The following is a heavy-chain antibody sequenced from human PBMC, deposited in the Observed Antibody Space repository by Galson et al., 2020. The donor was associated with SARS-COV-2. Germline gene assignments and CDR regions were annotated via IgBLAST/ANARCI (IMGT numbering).Heavy chain of an antibody. Sequence: GGSLRLSCAASGFTFSSYAMHWVRQAPGKGLEWVAVISYDGSNKYYADSVKGRFTISRDNSKNTLYLQMNSLRAEDTAVYYCARDRARFLEWSYYYYGMDVWGQGTTVTVSS. V-gene: IGHV3-30-3*01. CDR2: ISYDGSNK. J-gene: IGHJ6*02. D-gene: IGHD3-3*01. CDR1: GFTFSSYA. CDR3: ARDRARFLEWSYYYYGMDV.